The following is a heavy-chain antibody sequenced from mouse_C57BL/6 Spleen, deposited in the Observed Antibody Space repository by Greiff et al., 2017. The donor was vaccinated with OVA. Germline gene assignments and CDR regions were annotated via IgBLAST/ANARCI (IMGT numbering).Heavy chain of an antibody. J-gene: IGHJ2*01. Sequence: QVQLQQPGAELVKPGASVKLSCKASGYTFTSYWMHWVKQRPGQGLEWIGMIYPNSGSTNYNEKFKSKATLTADKSSSTAYMQLSSLTSEDSAVYSGRKSPYNGYYYFDYWGQGTTLTVSS. V-gene: IGHV1-64*01. CDR1: GYTFTSYW. CDR2: IYPNSGST. D-gene: IGHD2-3*01. CDR3: RKSPYNGYYYFDY.